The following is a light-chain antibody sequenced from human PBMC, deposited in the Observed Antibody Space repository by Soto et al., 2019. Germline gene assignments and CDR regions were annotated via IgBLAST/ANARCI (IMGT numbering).Light chain of an antibody. CDR1: SSNIGAGYD. V-gene: IGLV1-40*01. Sequence: QSVLTQPPSVSGAPGQRVTISCTGSSSNIGAGYDVHWYQQLPGTAPKLLIYDNNSRPSGVPDRFSGSRSGTSASLAITGLQAEDEADYYCQSYDSSLGGSLFGGGTKVTVL. CDR3: QSYDSSLGGSL. J-gene: IGLJ2*01. CDR2: DNN.